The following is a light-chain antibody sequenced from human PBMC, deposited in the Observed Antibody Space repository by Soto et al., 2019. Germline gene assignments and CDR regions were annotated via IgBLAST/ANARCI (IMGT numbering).Light chain of an antibody. CDR1: SSDVGGYNY. V-gene: IGLV2-8*01. J-gene: IGLJ2*01. CDR2: EVS. CDR3: SSYAGSKGV. Sequence: QSVLTQPPSASGSPGQSVTISCTGTSSDVGGYNYVSWYQQHPGKAPTLMIYEVSKRPSVVPDRFSGSKSGNTASLTVSGLQAEDEADYYCSSYAGSKGVFGGGTKVTVL.